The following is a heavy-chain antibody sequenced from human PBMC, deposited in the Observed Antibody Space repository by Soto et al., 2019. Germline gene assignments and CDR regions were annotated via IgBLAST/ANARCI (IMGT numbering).Heavy chain of an antibody. CDR3: ARETADDSSAFDI. V-gene: IGHV3-33*01. D-gene: IGHD3-22*01. J-gene: IGHJ3*02. Sequence: QVQLVESGGGVVQPGRSLRLSCAASGFTFSSYGMHWVRQAPGKGLEWVAVIWYDGSNKYYADSVKGRFTISRDKSKNTLYLQMNSLRAEDTAVYYCARETADDSSAFDIWGQGTMVTVSS. CDR1: GFTFSSYG. CDR2: IWYDGSNK.